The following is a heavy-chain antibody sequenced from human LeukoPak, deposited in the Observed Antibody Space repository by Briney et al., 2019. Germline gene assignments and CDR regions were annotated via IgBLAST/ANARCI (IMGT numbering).Heavy chain of an antibody. J-gene: IGHJ6*03. D-gene: IGHD3-3*01. CDR1: GGTFSSYT. CDR3: ARDRGSWGGYYKGDYYYYYMDV. V-gene: IGHV1-69*05. Sequence: SVKVSCKASGGTFSSYTISWVRQAPGQGLEWMGGIIPIFGTANYAQKFQGRVTITTDESTSTAYMELSSLRSEDTAVYYCARDRGSWGGYYKGDYYYYYMDVWGKGTTVTVSS. CDR2: IIPIFGTA.